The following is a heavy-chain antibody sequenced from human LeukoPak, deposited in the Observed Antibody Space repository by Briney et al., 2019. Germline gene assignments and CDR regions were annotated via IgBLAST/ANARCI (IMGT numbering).Heavy chain of an antibody. CDR1: GFTFSSYS. CDR2: ISSSSSTI. CDR3: AREGGVYCSGGSCYSYYFDY. J-gene: IGHJ4*02. D-gene: IGHD2-15*01. Sequence: GGSLRLSCAASGFTFSSYSMNWVRQAPGKGLEWVSYISSSSSTIYYADSVKGRFTISRDNAKNSLYLQMNSLRAEDTAVYYCAREGGVYCSGGSCYSYYFDYWGQGTLVTVSS. V-gene: IGHV3-48*01.